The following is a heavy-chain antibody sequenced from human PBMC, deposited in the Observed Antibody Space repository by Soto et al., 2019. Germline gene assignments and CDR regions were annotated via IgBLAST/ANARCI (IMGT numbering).Heavy chain of an antibody. J-gene: IGHJ4*02. CDR3: ARYDSSGYYLPDY. CDR1: GYSFTSYW. Sequence: XEFLKICFKGAGYSFTSYWIGWVRQMPGKGLEWMGIIYPGDSDTRYSPSFQGQVTISADKSISTAYLQWSSLKASDTAMYYCARYDSSGYYLPDYWGQGTLVTVSS. V-gene: IGHV5-51*01. CDR2: IYPGDSDT. D-gene: IGHD3-22*01.